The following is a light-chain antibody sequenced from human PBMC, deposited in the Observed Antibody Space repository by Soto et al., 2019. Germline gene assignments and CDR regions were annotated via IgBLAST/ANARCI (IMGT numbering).Light chain of an antibody. CDR2: SAS. J-gene: IGKJ1*01. Sequence: LVLRQSPGTLSLSPGERATLSCWASQSVHSRYLSWYQQTVGQAPRLLIYSASTRATGIPDRFSGSGSGTDFTLTITRLEPEDFAVYYCQQFDVSQWTFGQGTKVEIK. CDR3: QQFDVSQWT. CDR1: QSVHSRY. V-gene: IGKV3-20*01.